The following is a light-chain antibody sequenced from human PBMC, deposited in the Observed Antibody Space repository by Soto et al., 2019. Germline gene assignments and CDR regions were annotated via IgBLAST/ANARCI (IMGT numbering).Light chain of an antibody. J-gene: IGKJ4*01. CDR3: QQANSLPLT. V-gene: IGKV1-12*01. Sequence: DIQMTQSPSSVCASVGDRVTITCRASHDIGTWLAWYQQKPGKAPKLLTYAASTLQSGVPSRFIGSGSATDFTLTISSLQPEDFATYYCQQANSLPLTFGGGTKVEIK. CDR2: AAS. CDR1: HDIGTW.